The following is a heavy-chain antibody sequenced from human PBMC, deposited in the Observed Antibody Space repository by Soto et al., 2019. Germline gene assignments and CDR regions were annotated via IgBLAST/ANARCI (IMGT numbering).Heavy chain of an antibody. D-gene: IGHD1-1*01. V-gene: IGHV3-33*01. CDR3: ARAPRDLGTGYYFDH. Sequence: QVQLVESGGGVVQPGRSLRLSCAASGFIFGSYDMYWVRQAPGKGLEWVAMIWPDGSNKYYGDSVNGRFVIFRDNSKNTLYLQRDSLRGEDTAVYFCARAPRDLGTGYYFDHWGQGTLVTVSS. CDR1: GFIFGSYD. CDR2: IWPDGSNK. J-gene: IGHJ4*02.